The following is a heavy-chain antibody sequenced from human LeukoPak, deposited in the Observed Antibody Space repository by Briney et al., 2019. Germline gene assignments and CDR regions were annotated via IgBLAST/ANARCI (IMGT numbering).Heavy chain of an antibody. CDR1: GFTFSNYW. Sequence: GGSLRLSCAASGFTFSNYWMNWARQAPGKGLEWVSSISSSSSYIYYADSVKGRFTISRDNAKNSLYLQMNSLRAEDTAVYYCARDDSSSWYVSHYYYYGMDVWGQGTTVTVSS. CDR3: ARDDSSSWYVSHYYYYGMDV. D-gene: IGHD6-13*01. CDR2: ISSSSSYI. J-gene: IGHJ6*02. V-gene: IGHV3-21*01.